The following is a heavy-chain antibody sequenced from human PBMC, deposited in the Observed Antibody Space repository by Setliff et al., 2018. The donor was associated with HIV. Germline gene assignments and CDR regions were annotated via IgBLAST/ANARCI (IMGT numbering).Heavy chain of an antibody. CDR3: WYSERRQWLDY. V-gene: IGHV3-73*01. D-gene: IGHD1-26*01. Sequence: GGSLRLSFAASGFTFSGSAMHWVRQASGKGLEWVGRILDKANNYATAYAASLEGRFTISRDDSKNTAYLQMSSLKSEDTAVYYCWYSERRQWLDYWGQGTLVTVSS. CDR1: GFTFSGSA. J-gene: IGHJ4*02. CDR2: ILDKANNYAT.